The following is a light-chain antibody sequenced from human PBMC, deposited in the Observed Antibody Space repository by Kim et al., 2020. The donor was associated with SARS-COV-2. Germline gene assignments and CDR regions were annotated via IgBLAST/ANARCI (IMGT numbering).Light chain of an antibody. V-gene: IGKV1-27*01. CDR1: QDISSY. J-gene: IGKJ1*01. Sequence: ASVGDRVTITCRASQDISSYLAWFQLRPGKAPKLLIYAASTLQPGVPSRFSGSGSGTDFTLTVTSLQPEDVATYYCQKCDSTPWTFGQGTKVDIK. CDR2: AAS. CDR3: QKCDSTPWT.